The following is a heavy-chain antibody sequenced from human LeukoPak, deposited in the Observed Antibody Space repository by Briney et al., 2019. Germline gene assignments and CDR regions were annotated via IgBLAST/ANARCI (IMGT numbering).Heavy chain of an antibody. CDR2: ISSSSSYI. D-gene: IGHD2-21*02. CDR1: GFTFSSYS. J-gene: IGHJ3*02. V-gene: IGHV3-21*01. Sequence: KPGGSLRLSCAASGFTFSSYSMNWVRQAPGKGLEWVSSISSSSSYIYYADSVKGRFTISRDNAKNSLYPQMNSLRAEDTAVYYCARDEAYCGGDCYPGVRAFDIWGQGTMVTVSS. CDR3: ARDEAYCGGDCYPGVRAFDI.